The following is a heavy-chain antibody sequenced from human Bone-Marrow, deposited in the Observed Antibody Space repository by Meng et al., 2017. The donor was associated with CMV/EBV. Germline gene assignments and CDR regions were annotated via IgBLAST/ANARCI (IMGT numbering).Heavy chain of an antibody. CDR2: IYYSGST. CDR3: ARLSMSGMDV. V-gene: IGHV4-59*01. CDR1: GGSFGSFY. J-gene: IGHJ6*02. Sequence: GSLRLSCAVSGGSFGSFYWSWIRQPPGKGLEWIGYIYYSGSTNYNPSLKSRVTISVDTSKNQFSLKLSSVTAADTAVYYCARLSMSGMDVWGQGTTVTVSS. D-gene: IGHD2-21*01.